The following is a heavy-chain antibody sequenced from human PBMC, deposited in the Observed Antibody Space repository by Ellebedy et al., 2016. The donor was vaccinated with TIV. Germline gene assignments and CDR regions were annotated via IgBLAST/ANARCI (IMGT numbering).Heavy chain of an antibody. Sequence: GESLKISCAASGFTVSSNYMSWVRQAPGKGLEWVSVIYSGGSTYYADSVKGRFTISRHNSKNTLYLQMNSLRAEDTGVYYCARVEFWFGESPHAFDIWGQGTMVTVSS. J-gene: IGHJ3*02. CDR1: GFTVSSNY. CDR3: ARVEFWFGESPHAFDI. D-gene: IGHD3-10*01. V-gene: IGHV3-53*04. CDR2: IYSGGST.